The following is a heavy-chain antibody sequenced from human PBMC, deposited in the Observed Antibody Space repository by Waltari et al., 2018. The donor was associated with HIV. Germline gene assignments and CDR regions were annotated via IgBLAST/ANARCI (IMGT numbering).Heavy chain of an antibody. Sequence: EVQLVESGGGLVQPGGSLRLSCAASEFIFRRHDMHWVRQTTGKGLEWVAGIGIAGNTNYADSVKGRFTISRENGKHSLYLQMTSLRAGDTAVYYCVRAGGSYYHFDYWGQGTLVTVSS. J-gene: IGHJ4*02. CDR2: IGIAGNT. D-gene: IGHD1-26*01. V-gene: IGHV3-13*01. CDR1: EFIFRRHD. CDR3: VRAGGSYYHFDY.